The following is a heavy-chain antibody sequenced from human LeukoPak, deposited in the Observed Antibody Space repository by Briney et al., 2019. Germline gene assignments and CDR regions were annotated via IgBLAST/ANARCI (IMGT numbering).Heavy chain of an antibody. D-gene: IGHD5-24*01. CDR1: GFTFSSYT. Sequence: PGRSLRLSCAASGFTFSSYTMHWVRQAPGKELEWVAVIPYDGSNKYYVDSVKGRFTISRDNSKNTLYLQMNSLTPEDAAVYYCTRTLQSVRDGYKSFDSWGQGTLVTVSS. V-gene: IGHV3-30-3*01. CDR3: TRTLQSVRDGYKSFDS. CDR2: IPYDGSNK. J-gene: IGHJ4*02.